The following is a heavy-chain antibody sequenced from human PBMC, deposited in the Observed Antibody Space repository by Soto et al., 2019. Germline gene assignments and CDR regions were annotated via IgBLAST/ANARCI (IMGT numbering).Heavy chain of an antibody. D-gene: IGHD2-15*01. CDR2: VYYTGSS. V-gene: IGHV4-61*03. CDR3: ARELSCSGGSCYNYFDY. Sequence: QVLLQESGPGLVKPSETLSLTCTVSGGSVSSGTYYWSWIRKPPGKGLEWIGYVYYTGSSKYNPSLKSRVSTSIDTSKNHFSLKLSSVTAADTAVYYCARELSCSGGSCYNYFDYWGQGILVTVSS. J-gene: IGHJ4*02. CDR1: GGSVSSGTYY.